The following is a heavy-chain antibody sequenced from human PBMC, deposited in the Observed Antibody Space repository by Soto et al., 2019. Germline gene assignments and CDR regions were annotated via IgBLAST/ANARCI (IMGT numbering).Heavy chain of an antibody. V-gene: IGHV1-69*04. CDR1: GGTYSTYT. D-gene: IGHD4-4*01. CDR3: AGDPDSHYNDSHASSYP. J-gene: IGHJ5*02. Sequence: SVKVSCKASGGTYSTYTITWVRQAPGQGLEWMGRIIPIIGIINYAQKFQGRVTISADKFTGTAYMELTGLRSDDTAVYYCAGDPDSHYNDSHASSYPWGQGTLVTVS. CDR2: IIPIIGII.